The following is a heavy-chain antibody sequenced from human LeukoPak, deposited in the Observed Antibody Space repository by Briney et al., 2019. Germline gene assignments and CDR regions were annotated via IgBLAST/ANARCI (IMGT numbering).Heavy chain of an antibody. V-gene: IGHV4-38-2*01. J-gene: IGHJ6*03. CDR3: ARHGDGYYYYMDV. CDR2: IYHSGST. CDR1: GYSISSGYY. D-gene: IGHD7-27*01. Sequence: SETLSLTCAVSGYSISSGYYWGWIRQPPGKGLEWIGSIYHSGSTYYNPSPKSRVTISVDTSKNQFSLKLSSVTAADTAVYYCARHGDGYYYYMDVWGKGTTVTVSS.